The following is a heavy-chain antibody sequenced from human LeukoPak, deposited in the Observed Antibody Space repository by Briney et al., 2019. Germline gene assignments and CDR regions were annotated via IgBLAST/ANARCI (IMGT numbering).Heavy chain of an antibody. D-gene: IGHD6-13*01. CDR3: ARGRGMAAAGTGVDY. CDR1: GGSFSGYY. J-gene: IGHJ4*02. CDR2: INHSGST. V-gene: IGHV4-34*01. Sequence: PSETLSLTCAVYGGSFSGYYWSWIRQPPGKGLEWIGEINHSGSTNYNPSLKSRVTISVDTSKNQFSLKLSSVTAADTAVYYCARGRGMAAAGTGVDYWGQGTLVTVSS.